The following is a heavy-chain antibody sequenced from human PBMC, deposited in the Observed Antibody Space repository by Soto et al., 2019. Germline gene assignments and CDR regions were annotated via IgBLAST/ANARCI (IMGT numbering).Heavy chain of an antibody. J-gene: IGHJ4*02. CDR3: ATMGTPATGLYYFDY. CDR1: GGSFSGYY. CDR2: ITHSGST. V-gene: IGHV4-34*01. D-gene: IGHD1-7*01. Sequence: PSETLSLTCAVYGGSFSGYYWSWIRQPPGKGLEWIGEITHSGSTNYNPSHKSRFTISVDTSKNQFSLNLSFVTAADTAVYYCATMGTPATGLYYFDYWGQGTLVTVSS.